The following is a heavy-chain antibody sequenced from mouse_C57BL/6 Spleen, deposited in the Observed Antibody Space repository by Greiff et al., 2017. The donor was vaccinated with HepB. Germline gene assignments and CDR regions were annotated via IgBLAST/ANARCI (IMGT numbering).Heavy chain of an antibody. V-gene: IGHV1-50*01. CDR3: ARWGYGGSYGYFDV. Sequence: LQESGAELVKPGASVKLSCKASGYTFTSYWMQWVKQRPGQGLEWIGEIDPSDSYTNYNQKFKGKATLTVDTSSSTAYMQLSSLTSQDSAVYYCARWGYGGSYGYFDVWGTGTTVTVSS. CDR2: IDPSDSYT. CDR1: GYTFTSYW. J-gene: IGHJ1*03. D-gene: IGHD1-1*01.